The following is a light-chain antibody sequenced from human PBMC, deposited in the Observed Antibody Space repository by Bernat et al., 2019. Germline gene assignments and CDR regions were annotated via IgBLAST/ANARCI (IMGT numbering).Light chain of an antibody. Sequence: QAGLAQPPSVSRGLRQTATLTCTGNSNNVGNQGVAWLQQHQGHPPKVLSYRNNSRPSGISERLSASRSGNTASLTITGLQPEDEADYYCSAWDSSLSAWVFGGGTKLTVL. CDR2: RNN. J-gene: IGLJ3*02. CDR3: SAWDSSLSAWV. CDR1: SNNVGNQG. V-gene: IGLV10-54*01.